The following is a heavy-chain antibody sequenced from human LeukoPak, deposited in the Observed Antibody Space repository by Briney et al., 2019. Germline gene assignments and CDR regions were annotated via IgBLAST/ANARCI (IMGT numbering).Heavy chain of an antibody. Sequence: GGSLRLSCAASGFTFSTYSMNWVRQAPGKGLEWVSSISRSSDYIYYADSVKGRFTISRDNAKNSLYLQMNSLRAEDTAVYYCAREGYSPYWGQGTLVTVSS. J-gene: IGHJ4*02. D-gene: IGHD6-13*01. V-gene: IGHV3-21*01. CDR1: GFTFSTYS. CDR3: AREGYSPY. CDR2: ISRSSDYI.